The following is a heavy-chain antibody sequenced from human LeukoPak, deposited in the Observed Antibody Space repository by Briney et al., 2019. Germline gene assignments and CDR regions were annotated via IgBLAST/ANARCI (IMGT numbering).Heavy chain of an antibody. V-gene: IGHV3-23*01. CDR1: GFTSSSYA. CDR2: ISGSGGST. J-gene: IGHJ4*02. CDR3: AKEALIAVAGELNDY. Sequence: GGSLRLSCAASGFTSSSYAMSWVRQAPGKGLEWVSAISGSGGSTYYADSVKGRFTISRDNSKNTLYLQMNSLRAEDTAIYYCAKEALIAVAGELNDYWGQGTLVTVSS. D-gene: IGHD6-19*01.